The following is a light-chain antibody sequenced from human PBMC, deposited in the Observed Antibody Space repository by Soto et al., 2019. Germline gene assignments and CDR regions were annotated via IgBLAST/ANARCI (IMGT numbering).Light chain of an antibody. V-gene: IGKV3-20*01. Sequence: EIVMTQSPATLSVSPGERVTLSFRASQSISNNHLAWYQQKPGQAPRLLIHGTSNRATGIPDRFSGSGSGTDFTLTFSRLEPEDFAVYYCEYYGTSITFGGGTKVDIK. J-gene: IGKJ4*01. CDR3: EYYGTSIT. CDR2: GTS. CDR1: QSISNNH.